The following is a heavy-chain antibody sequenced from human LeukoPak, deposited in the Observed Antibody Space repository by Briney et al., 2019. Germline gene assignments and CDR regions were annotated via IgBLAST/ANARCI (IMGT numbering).Heavy chain of an antibody. CDR3: ARGTALDPYYYDSSGYYPDY. J-gene: IGHJ4*02. V-gene: IGHV1-2*02. CDR1: GYTFTGYY. D-gene: IGHD3-22*01. CDR2: INPNSGGT. Sequence: ASVKVSCKASGYTFTGYYMHWVRQAPGQGLEWMGWINPNSGGTNYAQKFQGRVTMTRDTSISTAYMELSRLRSDDTAVYYCARGTALDPYYYDSSGYYPDYWGQGTLVTVSS.